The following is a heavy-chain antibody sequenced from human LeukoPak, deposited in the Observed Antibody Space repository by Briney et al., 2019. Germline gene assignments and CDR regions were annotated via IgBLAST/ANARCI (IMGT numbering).Heavy chain of an antibody. Sequence: GGSLRLSGAASGFTLSNYALSWVRQAPGKGLEWVSTLSGSGGTIYYADSVKGRFTISRDNSKNTLYLQVNSLRAEDTAIYYCAREIDSSGYQANYFDYWGQGTLVTVSS. CDR3: AREIDSSGYQANYFDY. D-gene: IGHD3-22*01. J-gene: IGHJ4*02. CDR1: GFTLSNYA. CDR2: LSGSGGTI. V-gene: IGHV3-23*01.